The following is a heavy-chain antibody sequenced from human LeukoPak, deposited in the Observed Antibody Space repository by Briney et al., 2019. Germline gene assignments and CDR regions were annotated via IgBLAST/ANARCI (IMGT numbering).Heavy chain of an antibody. J-gene: IGHJ3*02. Sequence: GGSLRLSCAASGFTFDDYAMHWVRQAPGKGLEWVSGISWNSGSIGYADSVKGQFTISRDNAKNSLYLQMNSLRAEDTALYYCAKDILRFLEWWAFDIWGQGTMVTVSS. CDR2: ISWNSGSI. D-gene: IGHD3-3*01. CDR3: AKDILRFLEWWAFDI. CDR1: GFTFDDYA. V-gene: IGHV3-9*01.